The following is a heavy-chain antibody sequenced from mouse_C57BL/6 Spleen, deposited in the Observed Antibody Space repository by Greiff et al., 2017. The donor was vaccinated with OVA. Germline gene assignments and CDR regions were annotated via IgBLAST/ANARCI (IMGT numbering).Heavy chain of an antibody. D-gene: IGHD1-1*01. CDR3: SRDYYGSSSVAD. CDR1: GYSITSGYF. V-gene: IGHV3-6*01. Sequence: EVQLQESGPGLVKPSQSLSLTCSVSGYSITSGYFWYWIRPFPGNLLEWMGIIRYDGSNNYNQSLKNLVSITRDKSNNQVYLKLNSVTTDDTATDYCSRDYYGSSSVADWGQGTLVTVSA. CDR2: IRYDGSN. J-gene: IGHJ3*01.